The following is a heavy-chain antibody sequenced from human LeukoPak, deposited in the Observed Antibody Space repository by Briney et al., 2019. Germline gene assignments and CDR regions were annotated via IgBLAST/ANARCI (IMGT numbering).Heavy chain of an antibody. D-gene: IGHD3-22*01. CDR1: GYTFTDYY. CDR3: ARDLTGTVVLTLGY. J-gene: IGHJ4*02. Sequence: ASVKVSFKASGYTFTDYYMHWVRQAPGQGLEWMGWINPNSGGTNYAQKFQGRVTMTRDTSISTAYMELSRLRSDDTAVYYCARDLTGTVVLTLGYWGQGTLVTVSS. CDR2: INPNSGGT. V-gene: IGHV1-2*02.